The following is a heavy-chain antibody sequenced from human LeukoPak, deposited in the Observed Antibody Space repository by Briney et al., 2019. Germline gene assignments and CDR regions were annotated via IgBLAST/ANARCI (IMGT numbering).Heavy chain of an antibody. CDR1: GGSISSGSYY. CDR3: AREAVVPSYFDY. CDR2: IYTSGST. Sequence: PSETLSLTCTVSGGSISSGSYYWSWIRQPAGKGLEWIGRIYTSGSTNYNPSLKSRVTISVDMSKNQFSLKLSSVTAADTAVYYCAREAVVPSYFDYWGQGTLVTVSS. D-gene: IGHD2-2*01. J-gene: IGHJ4*02. V-gene: IGHV4-61*02.